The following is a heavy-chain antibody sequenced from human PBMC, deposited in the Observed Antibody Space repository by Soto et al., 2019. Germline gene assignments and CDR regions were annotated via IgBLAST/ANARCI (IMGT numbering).Heavy chain of an antibody. V-gene: IGHV2-26*01. Sequence: QVTLKESGPVLVKPTETLTLTCTVSGFSLSNARMRVSWSRQPPGQALEWLAHIFPNDEKSYSTSLKSRLTISKDTSKSQVVLTMTNTDPVDTATYYCARDPQGDRYGYWYFDVWGRGTLVTVSS. J-gene: IGHJ2*01. CDR1: GFSLSNARMR. D-gene: IGHD5-18*01. CDR3: ARDPQGDRYGYWYFDV. CDR2: IFPNDEK.